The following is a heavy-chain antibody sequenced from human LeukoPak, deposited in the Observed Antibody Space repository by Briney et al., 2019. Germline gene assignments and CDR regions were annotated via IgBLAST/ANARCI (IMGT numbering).Heavy chain of an antibody. J-gene: IGHJ4*02. CDR1: GGSISSTSY. CDR3: ARSRAAAGKDY. Sequence: SETLSLTCIVSGGSISSTSYWGWIRQPPGKGLEWIGTILYSGSTFYNPSLKSRVTISVDTSKNQFSLKLSSVTAADTAVYYCARSRAAAGKDYWGQGTLVTVSS. V-gene: IGHV4-39*01. D-gene: IGHD6-13*01. CDR2: ILYSGST.